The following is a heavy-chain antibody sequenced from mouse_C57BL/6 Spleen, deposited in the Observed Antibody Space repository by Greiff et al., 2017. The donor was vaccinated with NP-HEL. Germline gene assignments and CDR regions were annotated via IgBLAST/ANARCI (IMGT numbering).Heavy chain of an antibody. CDR3: ARDRDYSSSYGWYFDV. D-gene: IGHD1-1*01. CDR1: GFTFSDYY. J-gene: IGHJ1*03. Sequence: DVKLVESEGGLVQPGSSMKLSCTASGFTFSDYYMAWVRQVPEKGLDWVANINYDGSSTYYLDSLKSRFTISRDNAKNILYLQMSSLKSEDTATDYCARDRDYSSSYGWYFDVWGTGTTVTVSS. CDR2: INYDGSST. V-gene: IGHV5-16*01.